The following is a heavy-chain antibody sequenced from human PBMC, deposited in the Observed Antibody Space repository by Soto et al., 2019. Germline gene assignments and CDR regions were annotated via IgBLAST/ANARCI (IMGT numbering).Heavy chain of an antibody. J-gene: IGHJ6*02. CDR2: IVVGSGNT. CDR1: GFNFASSA. V-gene: IGHV1-58*01. Sequence: QMQLVQSGPEVKKPGTSVKVSCKASGFNFASSAVQWVRQARGQRLEWIGWIVVGSGNTNYAQKFQERVTITRDMSTSTAYMELSSLRSKDTAVYYCAADMGYYGSGSYFYYYYGMDVWGQGTTVTVSS. CDR3: AADMGYYGSGSYFYYYYGMDV. D-gene: IGHD3-10*01.